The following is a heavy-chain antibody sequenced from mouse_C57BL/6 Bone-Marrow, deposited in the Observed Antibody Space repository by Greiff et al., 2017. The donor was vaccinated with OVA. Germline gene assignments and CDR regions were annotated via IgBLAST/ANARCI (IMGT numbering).Heavy chain of an antibody. D-gene: IGHD1-1*01. CDR2: IDPNSGGT. CDR3: ARWRPHYYGSSRGYFDY. CDR1: GYTFTSCW. Sequence: QVQLKQPGAELVKPGASVKLSCKASGYTFTSCWMHWVKQRPGRGLEWIGRIDPNSGGTKYNEKFKSKATLTVDKPSSTAYMQLSSLTSEDSAVYYCARWRPHYYGSSRGYFDYWGQGTTLTVSS. V-gene: IGHV1-72*01. J-gene: IGHJ2*01.